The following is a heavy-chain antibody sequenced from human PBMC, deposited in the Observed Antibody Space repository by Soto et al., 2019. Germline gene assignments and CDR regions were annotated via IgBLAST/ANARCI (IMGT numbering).Heavy chain of an antibody. J-gene: IGHJ6*02. D-gene: IGHD5-18*01. V-gene: IGHV1-46*01. CDR2: INPSGGST. CDR1: GYTFSSNY. CDR3: ARERYTYGYRYGMDV. Sequence: QVQLVQSGAEVKKPGASVKVSCKASGYTFSSNYVHWVRQAPGQGLEWMGIINPSGGSTSYAQKFQGRVTMTRDTSTSTDYMDLSNLRSEDTAVYYCARERYTYGYRYGMDVWGQGTTVTVS.